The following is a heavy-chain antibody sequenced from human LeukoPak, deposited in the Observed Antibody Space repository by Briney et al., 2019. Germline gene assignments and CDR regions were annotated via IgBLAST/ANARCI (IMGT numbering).Heavy chain of an antibody. CDR2: ISGSGGST. V-gene: IGHV3-23*01. CDR3: ANGWSPDY. D-gene: IGHD2-15*01. Sequence: GGSLRHSCAASGFTFSSYAMSWVRQAPGKGLEWVSGISGSGGSTYYADSVKGRFTIFRDNSKNTLYLQMNSLRAEDTAVYHCANGWSPDYWGRGTLVTVSS. J-gene: IGHJ4*02. CDR1: GFTFSSYA.